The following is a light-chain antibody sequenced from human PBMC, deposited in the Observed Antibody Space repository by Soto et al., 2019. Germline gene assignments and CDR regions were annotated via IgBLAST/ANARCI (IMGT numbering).Light chain of an antibody. CDR3: ATWDGSLSAVV. CDR1: SSNIGNNF. V-gene: IGLV1-51*01. Sequence: QSALTQPPSVSAAPGQKVTISCSGSSSNIGNNFVSWYQQLPGTAPKLLIYDNDKRPSGIPDRFSGSKSGTSATLGITGLKTGDEADYYCATWDGSLSAVVFGGGTKLTVL. J-gene: IGLJ2*01. CDR2: DND.